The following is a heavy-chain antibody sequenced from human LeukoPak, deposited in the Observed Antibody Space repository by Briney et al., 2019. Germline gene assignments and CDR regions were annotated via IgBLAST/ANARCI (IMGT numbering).Heavy chain of an antibody. J-gene: IGHJ5*02. D-gene: IGHD2-8*02. CDR3: ARDPSRSCAGGNGFSS. Sequence: SETLSLTCTVSGDSISTSSYYWGWIRQPPGKGLEWIGSVFFSGNTYYEPSLKSRVTISVATSTNQFSLNVRSVSAADTAVYYCARDPSRSCAGGNGFSSWGQGTLVIVSS. V-gene: IGHV4-39*07. CDR2: VFFSGNT. CDR1: GDSISTSSYY.